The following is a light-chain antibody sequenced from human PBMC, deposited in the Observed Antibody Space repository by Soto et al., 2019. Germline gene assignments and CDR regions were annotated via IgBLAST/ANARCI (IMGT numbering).Light chain of an antibody. Sequence: VLTQSPATLSLSPGDSATLSCRASQSFSSYLAWYQQKTGQAPGLLIYGESTRATAIPARFSGSGSGTELNLTISRLQSEDFAVYYCQKYNNWPYTFGQGTRLEIK. CDR1: QSFSSY. V-gene: IGKV3D-15*01. J-gene: IGKJ5*01. CDR3: QKYNNWPYT. CDR2: GES.